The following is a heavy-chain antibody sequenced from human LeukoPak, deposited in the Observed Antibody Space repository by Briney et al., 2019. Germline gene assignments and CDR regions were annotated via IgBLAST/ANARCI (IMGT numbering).Heavy chain of an antibody. J-gene: IGHJ4*02. Sequence: GGSLRLSCAASGFTFDDYARHWVRQAPGKGLEWVSGIRWNRGSIGYADSVKGRFTISRDNAKNSLYLQMYSLRAEDTALYYCAKDYYDSSGYYDYWGQGTLVTVSS. CDR3: AKDYYDSSGYYDY. D-gene: IGHD3-22*01. V-gene: IGHV3-9*01. CDR2: IRWNRGSI. CDR1: GFTFDDYA.